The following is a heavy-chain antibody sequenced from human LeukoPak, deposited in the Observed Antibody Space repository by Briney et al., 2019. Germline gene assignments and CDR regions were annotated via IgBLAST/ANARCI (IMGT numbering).Heavy chain of an antibody. CDR3: ARDNIGDFFDY. Sequence: GRSLRLSCAASGFTFSSYAMHWVRQAPGKGLEWVAVISYDGSNKYYADSVKGRFTISRDNSKNTLYLQMNSLRAEDTAVYYCARDNIGDFFDYWGQGILVTVSS. D-gene: IGHD3-10*01. CDR2: ISYDGSNK. J-gene: IGHJ4*02. V-gene: IGHV3-30-3*01. CDR1: GFTFSSYA.